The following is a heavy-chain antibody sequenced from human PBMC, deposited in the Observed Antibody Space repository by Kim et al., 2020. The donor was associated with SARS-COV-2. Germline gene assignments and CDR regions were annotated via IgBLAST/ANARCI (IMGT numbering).Heavy chain of an antibody. J-gene: IGHJ6*02. CDR2: ISYDGSNK. CDR1: GFTFSSYG. Sequence: GGSLRLSCAASGFTFSSYGMHWVRQAPGKGLEWVAVISYDGSNKYYADSVKGRFTISRDNSKNTLYLQMNSLRAEDTAVYYCEKFPYDFWSGYSYGMDVWGQGTTVTVSS. V-gene: IGHV3-30*18. CDR3: EKFPYDFWSGYSYGMDV. D-gene: IGHD3-3*01.